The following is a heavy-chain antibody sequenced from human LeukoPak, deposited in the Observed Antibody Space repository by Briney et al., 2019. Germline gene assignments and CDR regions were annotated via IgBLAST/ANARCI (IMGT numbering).Heavy chain of an antibody. CDR3: ARGPPDYYYGSGSYDFVY. CDR2: ISYDGSNK. V-gene: IGHV3-30-3*01. D-gene: IGHD3-10*01. J-gene: IGHJ4*02. Sequence: PGGSLRLSCAASGFTFSSYAMHWVRQAPGKGLEWVAVISYDGSNKYYADSVKGRFTISRDNSKNTLYLQMNSLRAEDTAVYYCARGPPDYYYGSGSYDFVYWGQGTLVTVSS. CDR1: GFTFSSYA.